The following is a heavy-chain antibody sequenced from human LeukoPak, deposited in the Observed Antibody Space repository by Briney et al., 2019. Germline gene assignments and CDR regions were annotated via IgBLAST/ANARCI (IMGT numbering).Heavy chain of an antibody. D-gene: IGHD1-26*01. J-gene: IGHJ3*02. Sequence: GGSLRLSCAASGFTFSSYGMHWVRQAPGKGLEWVAFIRYDGSNKYYADSVKGRFTISRDNSKNALYLQMNSLRAEDTAVYYCAIDVGATPPRGAFDIWGQGTMVTVSS. CDR3: AIDVGATPPRGAFDI. CDR2: IRYDGSNK. CDR1: GFTFSSYG. V-gene: IGHV3-30*02.